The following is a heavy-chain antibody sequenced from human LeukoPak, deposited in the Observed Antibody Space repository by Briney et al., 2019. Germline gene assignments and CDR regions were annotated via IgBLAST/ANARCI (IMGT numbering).Heavy chain of an antibody. J-gene: IGHJ4*02. D-gene: IGHD3-10*01. V-gene: IGHV1-69*04. CDR2: IIPILDIT. CDR3: AREGIVVRGPYYFDF. CDR1: GGTFSSYG. Sequence: GSSVKVSCKASGGTFSSYGISWVRQAPGPGLEWMGRIIPILDITNYAQKFQGRLTITADKSTGTSYMELSSLRSEATAVYYCAREGIVVRGPYYFDFWAQGTLVTVSS.